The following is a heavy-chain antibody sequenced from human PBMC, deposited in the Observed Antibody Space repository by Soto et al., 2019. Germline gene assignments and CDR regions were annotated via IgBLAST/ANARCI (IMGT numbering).Heavy chain of an antibody. D-gene: IGHD1-26*01. Sequence: QVQLVQSGAEVKKPGSSVKVSCKASGGTFTDYTITWLRQAPGQGLEWMGRIIPVLDLTNYAQKFQGRVTITEDKATTTSYMELSGLTSEDTAVYYCAKKLGPSAFDLWGRGTLVTVSS. V-gene: IGHV1-69*02. CDR3: AKKLGPSAFDL. J-gene: IGHJ2*01. CDR1: GGTFTDYT. CDR2: IIPVLDLT.